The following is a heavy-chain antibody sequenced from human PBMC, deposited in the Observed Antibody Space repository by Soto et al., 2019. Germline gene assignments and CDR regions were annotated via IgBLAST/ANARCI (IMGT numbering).Heavy chain of an antibody. CDR1: GGSISSYY. CDR3: ASLVNYYGMDV. V-gene: IGHV4-4*07. Sequence: SETLSLTCTVSGGSISSYYWSWIRQPAGKGLGWIGRIYTSGSTNYNPSLKSRVTMSVDTSKNQFSLKLSSVTAADTAVYYCASLVNYYGMDVWGQGTTVTVSS. CDR2: IYTSGST. J-gene: IGHJ6*02. D-gene: IGHD2-2*01.